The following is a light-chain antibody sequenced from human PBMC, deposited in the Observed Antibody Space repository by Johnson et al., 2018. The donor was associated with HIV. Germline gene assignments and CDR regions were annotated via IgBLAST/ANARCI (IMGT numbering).Light chain of an antibody. J-gene: IGLJ1*01. V-gene: IGLV1-51*01. CDR2: DNN. Sequence: QSVLTQPPSVSAAPGQKVTISCSGSSSNIGNNYVSWYQQLPGTAPKLLIYDNNKRPSGIPDRFSGSKSGTSATLGITGLQTGDEADYYFGTWDSSLSAAVFGTVTKVTVL. CDR1: SSNIGNNY. CDR3: GTWDSSLSAAV.